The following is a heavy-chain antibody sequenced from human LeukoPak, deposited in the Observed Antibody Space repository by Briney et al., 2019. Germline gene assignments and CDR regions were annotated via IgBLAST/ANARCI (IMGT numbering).Heavy chain of an antibody. J-gene: IGHJ4*02. V-gene: IGHV4-59*08. CDR3: ARLRIAAAGDLYFDY. CDR1: GGSISSYY. D-gene: IGHD6-13*01. CDR2: IYYSGST. Sequence: PSETLSLTCTVSGGSISSYYWSWIRQPPGKGLEWIGYIYYSGSTNYNPSLKSRVTISVDTSKNQFSLKLSSVTAADTAVYYCARLRIAAAGDLYFDYWGQGTLVTLSS.